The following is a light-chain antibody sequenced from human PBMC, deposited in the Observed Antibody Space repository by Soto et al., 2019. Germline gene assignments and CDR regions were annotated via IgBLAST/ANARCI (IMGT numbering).Light chain of an antibody. J-gene: IGLJ3*02. V-gene: IGLV2-23*02. CDR3: CSYVGSSILM. CDR1: SSDVGRFNF. CDR2: EVT. Sequence: QSALTQPASVSGSPGQSITISCTGSSSDVGRFNFVSWYQHLPGKAPKLIIYEVTERPSGISDRFSGSKSGNTASLTISGLQDEDEADYYCCSYVGSSILMFGGGTKLTVL.